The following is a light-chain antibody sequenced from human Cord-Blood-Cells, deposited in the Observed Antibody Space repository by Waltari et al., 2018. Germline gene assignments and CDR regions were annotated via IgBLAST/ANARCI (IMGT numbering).Light chain of an antibody. Sequence: DIQMTQSPSTLSASVAARVTIPCRASQSISSWLAWYQQKPGKAPMLLIYAASSLESGVPSRFSGSGSGTEFTLTISSLQPDDFATYYCQQYNSYSMYPFGQGTKLEIK. J-gene: IGKJ2*01. CDR1: QSISSW. V-gene: IGKV1-5*01. CDR3: QQYNSYSMYP. CDR2: AAS.